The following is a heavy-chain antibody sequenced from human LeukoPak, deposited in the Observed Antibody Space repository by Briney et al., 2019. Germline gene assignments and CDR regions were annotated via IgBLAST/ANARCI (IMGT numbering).Heavy chain of an antibody. CDR3: ARLKGYDYGDYYDY. J-gene: IGHJ4*02. D-gene: IGHD4-17*01. Sequence: SETLSLTCAVYGESFSGYFWNWIRQPPGKGLEWIGEINHSGSTSNHNPSLKSRVTMSVDTSKNQFSLTLTSVTAADTAVYYCARLKGYDYGDYYDYWGQGTLVPVSS. CDR2: INHSGSTS. CDR1: GESFSGYF. V-gene: IGHV4-34*01.